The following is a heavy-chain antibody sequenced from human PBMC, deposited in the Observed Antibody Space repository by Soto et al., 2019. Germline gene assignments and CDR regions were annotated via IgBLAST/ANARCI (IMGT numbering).Heavy chain of an antibody. CDR3: ARDPGYRYGYSRGYYYYGMDV. CDR1: GFTFSSYS. V-gene: IGHV3-48*01. J-gene: IGHJ6*02. D-gene: IGHD5-18*01. Sequence: EVQLVESGGGLVQPGGSLRLSCAASGFTFSSYSMNWVRQAPGKGLEWVSYISSSSSTIYYADSVKGRFTISRDNAKNSLYLQMNSLRAEDTAVYYCARDPGYRYGYSRGYYYYGMDVWGQGTTVTVSS. CDR2: ISSSSSTI.